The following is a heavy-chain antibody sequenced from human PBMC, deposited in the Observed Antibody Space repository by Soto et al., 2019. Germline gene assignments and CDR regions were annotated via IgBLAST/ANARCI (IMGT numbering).Heavy chain of an antibody. J-gene: IGHJ3*02. CDR3: AHNFPRAANSGLLLTYDVLDI. D-gene: IGHD3-10*01. CDR2: SYWDDDK. V-gene: IGHV2-5*02. Sequence: QITLEESGPALVKPTQTLTLTCTFSGFSLTTGGVGVGWIRQPPGKALEWLALSYWDDDKRYRPSLKSRLNSTKDTSRNQVVLTMTNMDPVDTAEDFCAHNFPRAANSGLLLTYDVLDILGRGIMVTVSS. CDR1: GFSLTTGGVG.